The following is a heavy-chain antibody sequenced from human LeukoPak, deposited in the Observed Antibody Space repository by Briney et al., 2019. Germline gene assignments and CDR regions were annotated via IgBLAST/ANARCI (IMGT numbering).Heavy chain of an antibody. J-gene: IGHJ1*01. D-gene: IGHD2-15*01. CDR1: GGSFSGYY. Sequence: SETLSLTCAVYGGSFSGYYWSWIRQPPGKGLEWIGEINHSGSTNYNPSLKSRVTVSVDTSKNQFSLKLSSVTAADTAVYYCARLRAYSLRAQHWGQGTLVTVSS. CDR3: ARLRAYSLRAQH. CDR2: INHSGST. V-gene: IGHV4-34*01.